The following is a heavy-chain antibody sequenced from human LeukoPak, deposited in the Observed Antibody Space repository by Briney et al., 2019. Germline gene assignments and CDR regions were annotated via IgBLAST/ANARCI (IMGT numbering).Heavy chain of an antibody. CDR3: AREYSSSLDY. CDR2: IYSGGST. Sequence: GGSLRLSCAASGFTVSSKYMSWVRQAPGKGLEWVSVIYSGGSTYYADSVKGRFTISRDNSKNTLYLQMNSLRAEDTAVYYCAREYSSSLDYWGQGTLVTVSS. CDR1: GFTVSSKY. V-gene: IGHV3-53*01. J-gene: IGHJ4*02. D-gene: IGHD6-6*01.